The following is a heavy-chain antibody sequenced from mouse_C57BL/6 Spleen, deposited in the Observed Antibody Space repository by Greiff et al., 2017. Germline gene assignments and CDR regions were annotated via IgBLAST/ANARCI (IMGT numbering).Heavy chain of an antibody. CDR2: IYPGSGST. V-gene: IGHV1-55*01. CDR1: GYTFTSYW. CDR3: ASYGNYLFAY. Sequence: VQLQQPGAELVKPGASVKMSCKASGYTFTSYWITWVKQRPGQGLEWIGDIYPGSGSTNYNEKFKSKDTLAVDTSSSTAYMQLSSLTSEDSAVYYCASYGNYLFAYWGQGTLVTVSA. J-gene: IGHJ3*01. D-gene: IGHD2-1*01.